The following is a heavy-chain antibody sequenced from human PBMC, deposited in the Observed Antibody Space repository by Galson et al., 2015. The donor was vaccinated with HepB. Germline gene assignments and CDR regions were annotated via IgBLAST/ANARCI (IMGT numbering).Heavy chain of an antibody. V-gene: IGHV3-30*03. CDR2: ISYDGSNK. CDR3: ARDRGIAVAGHGEYDAFDV. J-gene: IGHJ3*01. Sequence: SLRLSCAASGFTFSSYGMHWVRQAPGKGLEWVAVISYDGSNKYYADSVKGRFTISRDNSKNTLYLQMNSLRAEDTAVYYCARDRGIAVAGHGEYDAFDVWGQGTMVTVSS. D-gene: IGHD6-19*01. CDR1: GFTFSSYG.